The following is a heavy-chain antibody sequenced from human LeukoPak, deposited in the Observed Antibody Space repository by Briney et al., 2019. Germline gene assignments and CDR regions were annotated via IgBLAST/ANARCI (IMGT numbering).Heavy chain of an antibody. CDR3: AKVSKDYYYYMDV. CDR2: ISGSAGGT. D-gene: IGHD4-11*01. Sequence: PGGSLRLSCAASGFTFSSSAMSWVRQAPGKGLEWVSAISGSAGGTYYADSVRGRFTISRDNSKNTLYLQMNSLRAEETAVYYCAKVSKDYYYYMDVWGKGTTVTVS. CDR1: GFTFSSSA. J-gene: IGHJ6*03. V-gene: IGHV3-23*01.